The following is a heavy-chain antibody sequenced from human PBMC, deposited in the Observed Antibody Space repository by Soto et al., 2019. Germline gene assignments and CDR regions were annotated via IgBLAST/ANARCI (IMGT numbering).Heavy chain of an antibody. V-gene: IGHV1-18*01. Sequence: GASVKVSCKASGYTFTSYGISWVRQAPGQGLEWMGWISAYNGNTNYAQKLQGRVTMTTDTSTGTAYMELRSLRSDDTAVYYCARDLVGATYPSIGYWGQGTLVTVSS. D-gene: IGHD1-26*01. CDR1: GYTFTSYG. CDR3: ARDLVGATYPSIGY. CDR2: ISAYNGNT. J-gene: IGHJ4*02.